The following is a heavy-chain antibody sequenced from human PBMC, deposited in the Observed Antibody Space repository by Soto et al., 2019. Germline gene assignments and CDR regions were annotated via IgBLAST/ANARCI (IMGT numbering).Heavy chain of an antibody. Sequence: EVQLLESGGGLVQPGGSLRLSGAASGFTFSSYTMSWVRQPPGKGLEWVSAISGSGASTYYADSVKGRFSISRDNSKNTLYLQMNSLRAEDTAVYYCAKSWRVVVVAATQPFDYWGQGTLVTVSS. J-gene: IGHJ4*02. CDR1: GFTFSSYT. CDR3: AKSWRVVVVAATQPFDY. V-gene: IGHV3-23*01. D-gene: IGHD2-15*01. CDR2: ISGSGAST.